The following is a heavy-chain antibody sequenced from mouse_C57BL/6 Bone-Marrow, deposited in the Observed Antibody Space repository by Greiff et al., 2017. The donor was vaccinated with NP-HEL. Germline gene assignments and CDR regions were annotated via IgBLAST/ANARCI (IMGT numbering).Heavy chain of an antibody. CDR2: ISYDGSN. D-gene: IGHD2-4*01. J-gene: IGHJ2*01. V-gene: IGHV3-6*01. Sequence: DVQLQESGPGLVKPSQSLSLTCSVTGYSITSGYYWNWIRQFPGNKLEWMGYISYDGSNNYNPSLKNRISITRDTSKNQFFLKLNSVTTEDTATYYCARDDYEGDYFDYWGQGTTLTVSS. CDR3: ARDDYEGDYFDY. CDR1: GYSITSGYY.